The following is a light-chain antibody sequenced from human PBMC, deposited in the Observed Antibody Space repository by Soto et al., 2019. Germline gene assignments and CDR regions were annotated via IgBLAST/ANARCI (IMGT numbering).Light chain of an antibody. CDR2: KAS. J-gene: IGKJ1*01. CDR3: QHYNRDSEA. Sequence: IQLTQSPSSLSASVGDRVTITCRASQTISSWLAWYTQKPGKAPKLLSYKASTLKSGVPSRVSGSGSGTEFTLTISSLQPDDFETDYCQHYNRDSEAFGQGTKVDIK. CDR1: QTISSW. V-gene: IGKV1-5*03.